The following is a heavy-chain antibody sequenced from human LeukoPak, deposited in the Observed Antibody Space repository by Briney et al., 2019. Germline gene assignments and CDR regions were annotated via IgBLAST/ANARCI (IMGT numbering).Heavy chain of an antibody. V-gene: IGHV3-21*01. CDR2: ISSSSSYI. J-gene: IGHJ3*02. CDR3: ARGGDIVVVPAATLDDAFDI. Sequence: GGSLRLSCGASGFTFDDYWMSWVRQAPGKGLEWVSSISSSSSYIYYADSVKGRFTISRDNAKNSLYLQMNSLRAEDTAVYYCARGGDIVVVPAATLDDAFDIWGQGTMVTVSS. D-gene: IGHD2-2*01. CDR1: GFTFDDYW.